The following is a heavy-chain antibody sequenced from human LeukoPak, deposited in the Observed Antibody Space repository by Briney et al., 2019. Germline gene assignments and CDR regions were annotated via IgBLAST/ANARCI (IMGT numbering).Heavy chain of an antibody. Sequence: GGSLRLSCAAFGFIFDDYGMSWVRPAPGKGLEWVSGINWNGGSTGYADSVKGRFTISRDNAKNSLYLQMNSLRAEDTALYYCARVQLVDYFYYSYMDVWGKGTTVTVSS. CDR1: GFIFDDYG. V-gene: IGHV3-20*04. D-gene: IGHD6-6*01. J-gene: IGHJ6*03. CDR3: ARVQLVDYFYYSYMDV. CDR2: INWNGGST.